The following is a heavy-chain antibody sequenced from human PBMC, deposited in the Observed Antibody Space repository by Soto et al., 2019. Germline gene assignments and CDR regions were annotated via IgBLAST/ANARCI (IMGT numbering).Heavy chain of an antibody. CDR1: GFTFSSYA. D-gene: IGHD6-13*01. V-gene: IGHV3-23*01. Sequence: GGSLRLSCAASGFTFSSYAMSWVRQAPGKGLEWVSVISGSGDSTYYADSVKGRFTISRDNSKNTLHLQRNSLRQEDTAIYYGARAADSSSWNWLDPWGQGTLVTVSS. CDR2: ISGSGDST. CDR3: ARAADSSSWNWLDP. J-gene: IGHJ5*02.